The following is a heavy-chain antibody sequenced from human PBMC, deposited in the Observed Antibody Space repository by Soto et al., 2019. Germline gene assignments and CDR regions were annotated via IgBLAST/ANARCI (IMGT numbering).Heavy chain of an antibody. J-gene: IGHJ5*02. Sequence: ASVKVSCKASGYTFTSYGISWVRQAPGQGLEWMGWISAYNGNTNYAQKLQGRVTMTTDTSTSTAYMELRSLRSDDTAVYYCAREGYCISTSCYEVWFDPWGQGTLVTVSS. CDR2: ISAYNGNT. D-gene: IGHD2-2*01. CDR1: GYTFTSYG. CDR3: AREGYCISTSCYEVWFDP. V-gene: IGHV1-18*01.